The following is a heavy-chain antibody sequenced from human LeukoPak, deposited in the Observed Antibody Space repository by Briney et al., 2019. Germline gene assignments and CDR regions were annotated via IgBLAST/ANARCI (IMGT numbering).Heavy chain of an antibody. D-gene: IGHD3-22*01. Sequence: GESLKISCKGSGYSFSTYWIGWVRQTPEKGLEWLGIIYPSDSNTIYGPSFQGQVTISADKSISTAYLQWSSLQASDTAMYYCARRYDKNGQTRGFDYWGQGTLVTVSS. V-gene: IGHV5-51*01. CDR2: IYPSDSNT. J-gene: IGHJ4*02. CDR1: GYSFSTYW. CDR3: ARRYDKNGQTRGFDY.